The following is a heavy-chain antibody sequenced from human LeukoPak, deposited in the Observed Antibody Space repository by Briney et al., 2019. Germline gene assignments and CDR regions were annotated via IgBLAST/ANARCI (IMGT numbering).Heavy chain of an antibody. CDR2: INHSGST. CDR1: GFTFSSYT. CDR3: ARSMVLIAAAGKGFDY. D-gene: IGHD6-13*01. V-gene: IGHV4-34*01. Sequence: GSLRLSCAASGFTFSSYTMNWVRQPPGKGLEWIGEINHSGSTNYNPSLKSRVTISVDTSKNQFSLKVSSVTAADTAVYYCARSMVLIAAAGKGFDYWGQGTLVTVSS. J-gene: IGHJ4*02.